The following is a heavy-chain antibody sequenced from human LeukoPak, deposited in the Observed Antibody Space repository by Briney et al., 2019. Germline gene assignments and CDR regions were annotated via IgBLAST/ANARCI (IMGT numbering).Heavy chain of an antibody. CDR1: GYTFTSYG. CDR2: ISAYNGST. J-gene: IGHJ6*03. CDR3: ARDEICSSTSCYNHYYYYMDV. Sequence: ASVKVSCKASGYTFTSYGISWVRQAPGQGLEWMGWISAYNGSTNYAQKLQGRVTMTTDTSTSTAYMELRSLRSDDTAVYYCARDEICSSTSCYNHYYYYMDVWGKGTTVTVSS. D-gene: IGHD2-2*02. V-gene: IGHV1-18*01.